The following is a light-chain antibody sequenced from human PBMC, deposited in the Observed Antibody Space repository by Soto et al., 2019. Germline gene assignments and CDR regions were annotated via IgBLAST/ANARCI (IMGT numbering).Light chain of an antibody. CDR3: KKYGGSRGYT. CDR1: QSVSSSY. J-gene: IGKJ2*01. V-gene: IGKV3-20*01. CDR2: GAS. Sequence: EIVLTQSPGTLSLSPGERATLSCRASQSVSSSYLAWYQQKPGQAPRLLIYGASSRATGIPDRFSGSGSGTEFTHAISRLLPEDFAVYYCKKYGGSRGYTFGKGTKLQNK.